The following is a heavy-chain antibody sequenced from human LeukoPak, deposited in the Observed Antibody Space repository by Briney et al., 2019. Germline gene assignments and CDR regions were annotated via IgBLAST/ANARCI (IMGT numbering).Heavy chain of an antibody. CDR3: ARANGDYRPHFGY. J-gene: IGHJ4*02. Sequence: PGGSLSLSCAASGFTFSSYSVNWVRQAPGKGLEWVSSISSSSSYIFYADSVKGRFTISRDNAKNSLYLQMNSLRAEDTAVYYCARANGDYRPHFGYWGQGTLVTVSS. D-gene: IGHD4-17*01. CDR2: ISSSSSYI. CDR1: GFTFSSYS. V-gene: IGHV3-21*01.